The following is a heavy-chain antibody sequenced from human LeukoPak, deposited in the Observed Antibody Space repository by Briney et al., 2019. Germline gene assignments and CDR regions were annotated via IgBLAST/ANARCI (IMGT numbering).Heavy chain of an antibody. V-gene: IGHV3-21*01. D-gene: IGHD5-12*01. CDR3: ASQGSGYDSPIDH. CDR2: ISSSSSYI. Sequence: PGGSLRLSCAASGFTLSSYSMNWVRQAPGKGLEWVSSISSSSSYIYYADSVKGRFTISRDNARNSLYLQMNSLRAEDTAVYYCASQGSGYDSPIDHWGQGNPGHRLL. CDR1: GFTLSSYS. J-gene: IGHJ4*02.